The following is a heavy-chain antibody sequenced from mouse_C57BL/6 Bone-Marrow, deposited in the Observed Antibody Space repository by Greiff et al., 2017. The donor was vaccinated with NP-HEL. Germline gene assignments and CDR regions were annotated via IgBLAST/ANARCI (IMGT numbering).Heavy chain of an antibody. Sequence: EVQLQQSGPELVKPGASVKISCKASGYTFTDYYMNWVKQSHAKSLEWIGDINPNNGGTSYNQKFKGKATLTVDKSSSTAYMELRSLTSEDSAVYYCARSRPYDYEDYFDYWGQGTTLTVSS. J-gene: IGHJ2*01. V-gene: IGHV1-26*01. CDR1: GYTFTDYY. D-gene: IGHD2-4*01. CDR3: ARSRPYDYEDYFDY. CDR2: INPNNGGT.